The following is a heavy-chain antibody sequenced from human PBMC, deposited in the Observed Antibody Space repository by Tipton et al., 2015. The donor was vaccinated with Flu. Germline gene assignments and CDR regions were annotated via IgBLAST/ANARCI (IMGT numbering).Heavy chain of an antibody. J-gene: IGHJ4*02. Sequence: TLSLTCSVSGGSFSSGSYYWTWIRQSAGNGLEWIGRIYTTGSTNYNPSLKSRVTLSVDTTENQFSLKLSSVTAADTVVYYCARSPSYSGSGNYPYYFDFWGQGTLVTVSS. CDR1: GGSFSSGSYY. CDR3: ARSPSYSGSGNYPYYFDF. V-gene: IGHV4-61*02. D-gene: IGHD3-10*01. CDR2: IYTTGST.